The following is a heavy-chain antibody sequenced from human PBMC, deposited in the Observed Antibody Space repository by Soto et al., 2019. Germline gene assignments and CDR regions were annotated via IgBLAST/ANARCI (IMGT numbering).Heavy chain of an antibody. CDR3: ARVRVDASLNRRSPRLFLQLEY. D-gene: IGHD2-21*01. CDR1: GGTFNTFG. V-gene: IGHV1-69*01. J-gene: IGHJ4*02. Sequence: QVHLVQSEADVKKPGSSVKVSCKASGGTFNTFGITWVRQAPGQGLEWMGGIIPMFGTSNSAVKFQGRLTITADESMDTAYMELSSLTYEDTAMYYCARVRVDASLNRRSPRLFLQLEYWGQGTLVTVSS. CDR2: IIPMFGTS.